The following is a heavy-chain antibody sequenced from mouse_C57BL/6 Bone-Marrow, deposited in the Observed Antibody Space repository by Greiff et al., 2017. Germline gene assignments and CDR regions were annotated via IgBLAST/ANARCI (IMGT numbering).Heavy chain of an antibody. CDR3: ARYHYSGSSDFDY. D-gene: IGHD1-1*01. J-gene: IGHJ2*01. CDR1: GYTFTDHT. V-gene: IGHV1-78*01. CDR2: IYPRDGST. Sequence: VQLQQSDAELVKPGASVKISCKVSGYTFTDHTIHWMKQRPEQGLEWIGYIYPRDGSTKYNEKFKGKATLTADTSSSTAYMQLNSLTSEDFAGYICARYHYSGSSDFDYWGQGTTLTVSS.